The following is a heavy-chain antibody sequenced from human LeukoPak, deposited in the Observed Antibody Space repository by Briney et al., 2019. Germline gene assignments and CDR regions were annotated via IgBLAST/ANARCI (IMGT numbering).Heavy chain of an antibody. Sequence: GGSLRLSCAASGFTFSSYAMSWVRQAPGKGLEWVSAISGSGGSTYYADSVKGRFTISRDNSKNTLYLQMNSLRAEDTAVYYCAKGSRSSWFHLYYFDYWGQGTLVTVSS. CDR2: ISGSGGST. CDR1: GFTFSSYA. CDR3: AKGSRSSWFHLYYFDY. J-gene: IGHJ4*02. D-gene: IGHD6-13*01. V-gene: IGHV3-23*01.